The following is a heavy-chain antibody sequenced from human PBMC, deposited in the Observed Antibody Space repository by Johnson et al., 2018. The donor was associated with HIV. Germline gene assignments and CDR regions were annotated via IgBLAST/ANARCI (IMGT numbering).Heavy chain of an antibody. Sequence: VQLVESGGGLVQPGGSLRLSCAASGFTVSSNYMSWVRQAPGKGLEWVSVIYSGGSTYYADSVKGRFTISRDNSKNTLFLQMNSLKTEDTAVYYCTTARIRLWSSSAWTGFWAFDIWGQGTLVTVSS. J-gene: IGHJ3*02. CDR2: IYSGGST. V-gene: IGHV3-66*01. CDR3: TTARIRLWSSSAWTGFWAFDI. D-gene: IGHD6-19*01. CDR1: GFTVSSNY.